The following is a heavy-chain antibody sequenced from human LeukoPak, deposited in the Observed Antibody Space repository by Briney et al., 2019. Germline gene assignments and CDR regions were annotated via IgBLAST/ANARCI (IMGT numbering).Heavy chain of an antibody. Sequence: ASVKVSCKASGYTFTGYYMHWVRQAPGQGLEWMGWINPNSGATNYPQKFQGRVTMTRDTSISTAYMELSRLTSDDTAVYYCARVSAQPNYYYYYMDVWGKGTTVTVSS. CDR1: GYTFTGYY. D-gene: IGHD1-14*01. CDR2: INPNSGAT. CDR3: ARVSAQPNYYYYYMDV. V-gene: IGHV1-2*02. J-gene: IGHJ6*03.